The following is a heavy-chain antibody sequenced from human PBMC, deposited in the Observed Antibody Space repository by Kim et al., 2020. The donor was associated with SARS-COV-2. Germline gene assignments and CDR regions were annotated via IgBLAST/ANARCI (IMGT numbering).Heavy chain of an antibody. CDR1: GGTFSSYA. J-gene: IGHJ5*02. V-gene: IGHV1-69*13. CDR3: ARDMTTSYYYGSGSTNWFDP. Sequence: SVKVSCKASGGTFSSYAISWVRQAPGQGLEWMGGIIPIFGTANYAQKFQGRVTITADESTSTAYMELSSLRSEDTAVYYCARDMTTSYYYGSGSTNWFDPWCQGTLVTVSS. CDR2: IIPIFGTA. D-gene: IGHD3-10*01.